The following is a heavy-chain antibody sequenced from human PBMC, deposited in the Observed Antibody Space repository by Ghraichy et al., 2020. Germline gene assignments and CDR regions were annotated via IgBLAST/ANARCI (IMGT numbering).Heavy chain of an antibody. V-gene: IGHV4-38-2*01. CDR1: GYSISSGYY. CDR3: ARSYYDFWSGHTHTAFDY. Sequence: SETLSLTCAVSGYSISSGYYWDWIRQPPGKGLEWIANIYHSGSTYYNPSLKSRVTISVDTSKNQFSLKLNSVTAADTAVYYCARSYYDFWSGHTHTAFDYWGQGTLVTVYS. J-gene: IGHJ4*02. CDR2: IYHSGST. D-gene: IGHD3-3*01.